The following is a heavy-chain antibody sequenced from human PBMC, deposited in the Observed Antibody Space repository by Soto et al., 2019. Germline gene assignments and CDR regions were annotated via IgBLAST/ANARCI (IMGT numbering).Heavy chain of an antibody. CDR2: IYPGDSDT. CDR3: ARTYYDYIWGSYRPPVAFDI. CDR1: GYSFTSYW. D-gene: IGHD3-16*02. Sequence: GESLKISCQGSGYSFTSYWIGWVRQMPGKGLEWMGIIYPGDSDTRYSPSFQGQVTISADKSISTAYLQWSSLKASDTAMYYCARTYYDYIWGSYRPPVAFDIWGQGTMVTVSS. V-gene: IGHV5-51*01. J-gene: IGHJ3*02.